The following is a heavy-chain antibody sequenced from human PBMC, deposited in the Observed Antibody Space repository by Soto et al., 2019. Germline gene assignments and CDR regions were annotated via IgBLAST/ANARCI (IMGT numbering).Heavy chain of an antibody. D-gene: IGHD6-13*01. V-gene: IGHV4-34*01. CDR3: ATGYSSSWGWFDP. CDR2: INHSGST. J-gene: IGHJ5*02. CDR1: GGSFSGYS. Sequence: ETLSLTCAVYGGSFSGYSWSWIRQSPGRGLEWIGEINHSGSTNYNPPLKSRVTISVDTSKNQFSLNLNSVTAADTAVYYCATGYSSSWGWFDPWGQGTLVTVSS.